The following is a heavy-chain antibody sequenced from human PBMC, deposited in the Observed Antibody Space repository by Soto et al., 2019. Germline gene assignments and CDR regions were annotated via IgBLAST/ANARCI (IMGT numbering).Heavy chain of an antibody. Sequence: QVQLVQSGAEVKKPGSSVKVSCKASGGTFSTHAIIWVRQAPGRGLEWMGGIIPISGTTYYTQKFQGRVTITADEPTSTAFMELSSLKSEDTAVFYCARGYCSGGNCYSGMDVWGQGTMVTVSS. J-gene: IGHJ6*02. D-gene: IGHD2-15*01. V-gene: IGHV1-69*01. CDR2: IIPISGTT. CDR3: ARGYCSGGNCYSGMDV. CDR1: GGTFSTHA.